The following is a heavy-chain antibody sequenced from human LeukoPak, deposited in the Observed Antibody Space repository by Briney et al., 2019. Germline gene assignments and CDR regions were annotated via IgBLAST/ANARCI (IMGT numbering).Heavy chain of an antibody. CDR2: IYINGDT. CDR3: AKTARTFAS. CDR1: GDSISTFY. V-gene: IGHV4-4*09. J-gene: IGHJ5*02. D-gene: IGHD1-7*01. Sequence: SETLSLTCTVAGDSISTFYWSWIRQAPGKGLECIGFIYINGDTSYNPSLKGRATLSLDTSKNQFSLRLTSVTAADTAVYYCAKTARTFASWGPGTLVTVSS.